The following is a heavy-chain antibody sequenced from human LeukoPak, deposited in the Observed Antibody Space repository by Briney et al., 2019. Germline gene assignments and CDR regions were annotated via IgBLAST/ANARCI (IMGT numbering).Heavy chain of an antibody. CDR2: IYSGGST. V-gene: IGHV3-66*01. Sequence: GGSLRLSCVASGFTVSSNYMSWVRQAPGKGLEWVSVIYSGGSTYYADSVKGRFTISRDNSKNTLYLQMNSLRAEDTAVYYCARGGIAAAGAFDYWGQGTLVTVSS. CDR3: ARGGIAAAGAFDY. CDR1: GFTVSSNY. D-gene: IGHD6-13*01. J-gene: IGHJ4*02.